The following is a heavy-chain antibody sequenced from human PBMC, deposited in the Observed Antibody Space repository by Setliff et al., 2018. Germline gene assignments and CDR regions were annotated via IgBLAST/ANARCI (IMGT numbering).Heavy chain of an antibody. CDR2: INPNSAGT. CDR3: AGVDVLTASPF. CDR1: GYTFTDYY. J-gene: IGHJ4*02. D-gene: IGHD3-9*01. Sequence: ASVKVSCKASGYTFTDYYIHWVRQAPGQGLEWMGWINPNSAGTNYAQKFQGRVTMAWDASITTAYLDLSRLTSDDTASYYCAGVDVLTASPFWGLGTRVTVSS. V-gene: IGHV1-2*02.